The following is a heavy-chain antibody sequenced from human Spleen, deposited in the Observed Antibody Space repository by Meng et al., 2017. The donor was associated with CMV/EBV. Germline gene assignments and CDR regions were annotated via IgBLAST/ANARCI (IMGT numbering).Heavy chain of an antibody. CDR3: ARTNYGDYNWFDP. D-gene: IGHD4-17*01. CDR1: GGSISSGGFY. V-gene: IGHV4-31*03. CDR2: IYYSGST. J-gene: IGHJ5*02. Sequence: LQEWVPGLLKPSQPLSLTCTVSGGSISSGGFYWSWIRQHPGKGLEWIGYIYYSGSTYYNPSLRSRVAISIDTSKNQFSLKLTSVTAADTAVYFCARTNYGDYNWFDPWGQGTLVTVSS.